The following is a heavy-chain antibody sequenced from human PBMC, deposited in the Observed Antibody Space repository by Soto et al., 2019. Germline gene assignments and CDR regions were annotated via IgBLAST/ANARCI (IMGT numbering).Heavy chain of an antibody. CDR3: ARRLYGDYDY. Sequence: QAQLVQSGAEVKEPGASVKVSCKASGYSFTTSGITWVRQAPGQWLEWMGWISTYNGNTNYAQKLQDRVTLTTDTSTSTAYMELGSLRSDDTAVYYCARRLYGDYDYWGQGTLVTVSS. J-gene: IGHJ4*02. D-gene: IGHD4-17*01. CDR1: GYSFTTSG. V-gene: IGHV1-18*01. CDR2: ISTYNGNT.